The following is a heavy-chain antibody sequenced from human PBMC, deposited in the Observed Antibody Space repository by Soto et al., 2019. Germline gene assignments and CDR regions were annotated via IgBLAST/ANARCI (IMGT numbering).Heavy chain of an antibody. Sequence: SGFTFSNAWMSWVRQAPGKGLEWVGRIKSKTDGGTTDYAAPVKGRFTISRDDSKNTLYLQMNSLKTEDTAVYYCTTNSLLRLFDYWGQGTLVTVSS. CDR3: TTNSLLRLFDY. CDR2: IKSKTDGGTT. CDR1: GFTFSNAW. D-gene: IGHD5-12*01. V-gene: IGHV3-15*01. J-gene: IGHJ4*02.